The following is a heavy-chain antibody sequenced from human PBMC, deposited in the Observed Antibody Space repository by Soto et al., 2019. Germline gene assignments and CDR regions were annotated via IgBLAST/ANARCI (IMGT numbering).Heavy chain of an antibody. CDR2: FYDLDGT. V-gene: IGHV3-53*01. CDR1: GLTVSGKKY. CDR3: ATWHLQEHAYDL. J-gene: IGHJ3*01. Sequence: DVQLVESGGGLIQPGGYLRLSCAVSGLTVSGKKYVAWVRQAPGKGLEWVSGFYDLDGTYYADSLKGRFTTSGDSSRTIVYLQMNDLRPEDTAVYYCATWHLQEHAYDLLCQGTTVTVSS. D-gene: IGHD4-4*01.